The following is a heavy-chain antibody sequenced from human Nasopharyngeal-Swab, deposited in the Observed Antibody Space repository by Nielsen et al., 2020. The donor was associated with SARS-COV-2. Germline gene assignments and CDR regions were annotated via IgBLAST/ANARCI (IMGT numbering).Heavy chain of an antibody. Sequence: QSLTTACTLYASTSAVHAMSWFRQVPGRVLGWVGFIRSIAYGGTTEYAASVKGRFTISRDDSKSIAYLQMNSLKTEDTAVYYCTRAYYYDSSGYYLFRYFDYWGQGTLVTVSS. CDR3: TRAYYYDSSGYYLFRYFDY. CDR2: IRSIAYGGTT. CDR1: ASTSAVHA. V-gene: IGHV3-49*03. D-gene: IGHD3-22*01. J-gene: IGHJ4*02.